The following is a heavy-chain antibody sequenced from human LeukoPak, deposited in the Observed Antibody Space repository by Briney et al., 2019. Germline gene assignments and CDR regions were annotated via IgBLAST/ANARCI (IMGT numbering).Heavy chain of an antibody. CDR1: GFTFSSYW. V-gene: IGHV3-7*01. D-gene: IGHD3-10*01. CDR2: IKQDGSEK. Sequence: GGSLRLSCAASGFTFSSYWMSWVRQAPGKGLEWVANIKQDGSEKYYVDSVKGRFTISRDNAKNSLYLQMNSLRAEDTAVYYCARIGSGWFGELLSFYGMDVWGQGTTVTVSS. CDR3: ARIGSGWFGELLSFYGMDV. J-gene: IGHJ6*02.